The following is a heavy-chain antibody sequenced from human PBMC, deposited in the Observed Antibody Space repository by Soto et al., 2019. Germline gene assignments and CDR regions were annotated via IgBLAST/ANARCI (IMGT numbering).Heavy chain of an antibody. J-gene: IGHJ4*02. CDR2: IGSGDDST. D-gene: IGHD1-26*01. Sequence: GGSLRLSCAASGFTFSNYAMSWVRQAPGKGLEWVSGIGSGDDSTDYADPVKGRFTISRDNSKNTVYLQMNSLRAEDTAVYYCARRDTVGPIQPHRFLVDNWGKGILVPVSS. V-gene: IGHV3-23*01. CDR3: ARRDTVGPIQPHRFLVDN. CDR1: GFTFSNYA.